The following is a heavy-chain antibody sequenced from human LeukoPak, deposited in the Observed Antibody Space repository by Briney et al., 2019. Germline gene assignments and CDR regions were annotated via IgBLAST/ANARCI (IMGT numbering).Heavy chain of an antibody. D-gene: IGHD2-21*01. CDR3: ARNRLAYCGGDCSDAFDI. Sequence: ASVKVSCKASGGTFSSYTISWVRQAPGQGLEWMGSIIPILGIANYAQKFQGRVTITADKSTSTAYMELSSLRSEDTAVYYCARNRLAYCGGDCSDAFDIWGQGTMVTVSS. CDR2: IIPILGIA. J-gene: IGHJ3*02. CDR1: GGTFSSYT. V-gene: IGHV1-69*02.